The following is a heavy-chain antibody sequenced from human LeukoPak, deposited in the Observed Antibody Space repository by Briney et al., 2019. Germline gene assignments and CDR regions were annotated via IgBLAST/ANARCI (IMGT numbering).Heavy chain of an antibody. J-gene: IGHJ4*02. Sequence: SSETLSLTCAVSGYSISSSNWWGWIRQPPGKGLEWIGYIYHSGSTYYNPSLKSRVTMSVDTSKNQFSLKLSSVTAVDTAVYYCARGCGDCYREPNAAFDYWGQGTLVTVSS. CDR3: ARGCGDCYREPNAAFDY. V-gene: IGHV4-28*01. CDR2: IYHSGST. CDR1: GYSISSSNW. D-gene: IGHD2-21*02.